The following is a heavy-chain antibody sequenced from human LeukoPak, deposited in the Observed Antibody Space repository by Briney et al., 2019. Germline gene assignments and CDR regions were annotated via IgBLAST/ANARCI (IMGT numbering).Heavy chain of an antibody. CDR1: GFTFSTYN. J-gene: IGHJ5*02. CDR2: IKQDGSEK. V-gene: IGHV3-7*03. Sequence: GGSLRLSCAASGFTFSTYNLNWVRQAPGKRPEWVANIKQDGSEKNYVDSVKGRFTMSRDNAKNSVYLQMDSLRAEDTALYHCARGIGSCSSTSCHNWFDPWGQGTLVTVSS. CDR3: ARGIGSCSSTSCHNWFDP. D-gene: IGHD2-2*01.